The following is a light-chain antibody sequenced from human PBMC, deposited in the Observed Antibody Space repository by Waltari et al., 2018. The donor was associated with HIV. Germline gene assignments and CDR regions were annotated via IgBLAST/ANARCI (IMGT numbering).Light chain of an antibody. Sequence: DIQMTQSPSSLSASVGARVTFNCRTSQNISNYLNWYQQKSGAAPKLLIYAASNLQSGVPSRFFGAGSGTRFSLTITSLQVEDFATYYCQQSYTTPRTFGQGTKVEVK. CDR1: QNISNY. CDR3: QQSYTTPRT. J-gene: IGKJ1*01. V-gene: IGKV1-39*01. CDR2: AAS.